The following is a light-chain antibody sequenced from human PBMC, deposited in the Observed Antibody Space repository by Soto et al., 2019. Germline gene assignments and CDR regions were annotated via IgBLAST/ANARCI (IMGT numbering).Light chain of an antibody. J-gene: IGKJ3*01. V-gene: IGKV3-20*01. CDR3: QQYGSSPPFT. CDR2: GTS. Sequence: EIVLTQSPGTLSLSPGERATLSCRASQSVSSSYLAWYQQKHGQAPRLLIYGTSARATGIPDRFSGSGSGTDFTLTISRLEPEDFAVFYCQQYGSSPPFTFGPGTKVDI. CDR1: QSVSSSY.